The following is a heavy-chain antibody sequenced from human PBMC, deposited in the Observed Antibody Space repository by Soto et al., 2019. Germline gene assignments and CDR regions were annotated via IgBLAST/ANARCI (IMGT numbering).Heavy chain of an antibody. Sequence: SSTIYYADSVKGRFTISRDNAKNSLYLQMNSLRDEDTAVYYCAREGGSYNWFDPWGQGTRVTVSS. V-gene: IGHV3-48*02. D-gene: IGHD3-10*01. CDR2: SSTI. J-gene: IGHJ5*02. CDR3: AREGGSYNWFDP.